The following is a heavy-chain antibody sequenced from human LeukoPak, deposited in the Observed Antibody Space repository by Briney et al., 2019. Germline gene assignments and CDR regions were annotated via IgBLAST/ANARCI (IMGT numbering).Heavy chain of an antibody. V-gene: IGHV3-23*01. CDR2: IGKSGGGT. CDR1: GFTFTNYA. CDR3: AKRDSAGLYYFDY. D-gene: IGHD5-18*01. J-gene: IGHJ4*02. Sequence: GGSLRLSCAASGFTFTNYAMSWVRQAPGKGLEWVSTIGKSGGGTYYADSVKGRFTISRDTSKGTLYLQMNSLRAEDTAVYYCAKRDSAGLYYFDYWGQGTLVTVSS.